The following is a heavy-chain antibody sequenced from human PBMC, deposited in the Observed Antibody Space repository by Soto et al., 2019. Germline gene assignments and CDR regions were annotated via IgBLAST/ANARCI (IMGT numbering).Heavy chain of an antibody. CDR3: AKVQDGYSSSWSYWFDP. D-gene: IGHD6-13*01. V-gene: IGHV3-23*01. J-gene: IGHJ5*02. CDR1: GFTFSSYA. Sequence: GGSLRLSCAASGFTFSSYAMSWVRQAPGKGLEWVSAISGSGGSTYYADSVKGRFTISRDNSKNTLYLQMNSLRAEDTAVYYCAKVQDGYSSSWSYWFDPWGQGTLVTVSS. CDR2: ISGSGGST.